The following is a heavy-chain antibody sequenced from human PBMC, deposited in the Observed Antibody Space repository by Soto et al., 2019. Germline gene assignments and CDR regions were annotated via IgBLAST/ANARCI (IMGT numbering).Heavy chain of an antibody. CDR3: ARDRRTNYDYYGMDV. Sequence: QVQLVQSGAEVKKPGSSVKVSCKASGDTFRRYSITWVRQAPGQGLEWMGRINPIVEIPRYAQKFQGRVTITVDKPTTTAHMERTSLRSDDTAVYYCARDRRTNYDYYGMDVWGQGTTVTVTS. CDR2: INPIVEIP. J-gene: IGHJ6*02. CDR1: GDTFRRYS. V-gene: IGHV1-69*08.